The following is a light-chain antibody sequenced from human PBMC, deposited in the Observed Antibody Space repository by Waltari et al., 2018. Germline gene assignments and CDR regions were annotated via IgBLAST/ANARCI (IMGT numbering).Light chain of an antibody. CDR2: DAS. CDR1: QCVSSY. V-gene: IGKV3-11*01. J-gene: IGKJ3*01. CDR3: QQRSNAFT. Sequence: EIVLTQSPATLSLSPGERATLSCRASQCVSSYLAWYQQKPGQAPRLLIYDASNRATGIPARFSGSGSGTDFTLTISSLEPEDFAVYYCQQRSNAFTFGPGTKVDIK.